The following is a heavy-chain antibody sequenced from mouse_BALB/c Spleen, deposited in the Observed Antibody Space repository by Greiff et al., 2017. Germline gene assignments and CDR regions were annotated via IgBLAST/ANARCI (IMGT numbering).Heavy chain of an antibody. V-gene: IGHV5-12-2*01. Sequence: EVQGVESGGGLVQPGGSLKLSCAASGFTFSSYTMSWVRQTPEKRLEWVAYICNGGGSTYYPDTVKGRFTISRDNAKNTLYLQMSSLKSEDTAMYYCAKHSPYGYCDYWGQGTTLTVSS. CDR3: AKHSPYGYCDY. CDR2: ICNGGGST. J-gene: IGHJ2*01. D-gene: IGHD1-1*02. CDR1: GFTFSSYT.